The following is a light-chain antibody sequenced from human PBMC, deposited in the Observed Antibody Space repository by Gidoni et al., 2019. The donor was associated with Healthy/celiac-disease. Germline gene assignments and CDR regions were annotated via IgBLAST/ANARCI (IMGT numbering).Light chain of an antibody. Sequence: EIVLTQSPGTLSLSPGERATLSCRASQSVSSSYLAWYQQKPGQAPRLLIYGASSRATGIPDRFSGSGSGTDLTLTISRLEPEDFAVYYCQQYGSSPHTFXQXTKLEIK. J-gene: IGKJ2*01. CDR2: GAS. V-gene: IGKV3-20*01. CDR1: QSVSSSY. CDR3: QQYGSSPHT.